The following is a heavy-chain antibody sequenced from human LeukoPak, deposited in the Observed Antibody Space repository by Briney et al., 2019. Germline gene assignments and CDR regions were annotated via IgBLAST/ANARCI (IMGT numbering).Heavy chain of an antibody. CDR1: GYTFTDYY. V-gene: IGHV1-2*02. Sequence: ASVKVSCKASGYTFTDYYMHWVRQVPGQGRGWMGWINPNSGGTNYAQKFQGRVTLTRDTSISTAYMELGRLRSDDTAVYYCARFPMVRGGRSYGMDGWGQGTTVTVSS. CDR2: INPNSGGT. J-gene: IGHJ6*02. CDR3: ARFPMVRGGRSYGMDG. D-gene: IGHD3-10*01.